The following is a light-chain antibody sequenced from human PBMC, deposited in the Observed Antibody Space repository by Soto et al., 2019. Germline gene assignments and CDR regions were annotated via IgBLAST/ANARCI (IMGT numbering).Light chain of an antibody. CDR3: QQYGSSSIT. CDR1: QIVNSIY. V-gene: IGKV3-20*01. Sequence: EIVLTQSPGTLSLSPGERATLSCRASQIVNSIYLAWYQHKPGQAPRLLIYGASYRATGIPDRFSGSGSGTDFTLAIRRLEPEDFAVYYCQQYGSSSITFGQGTRLEIK. CDR2: GAS. J-gene: IGKJ5*01.